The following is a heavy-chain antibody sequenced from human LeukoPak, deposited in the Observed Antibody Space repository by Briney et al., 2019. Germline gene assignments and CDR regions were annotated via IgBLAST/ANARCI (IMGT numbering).Heavy chain of an antibody. CDR2: IWYDGSNK. CDR3: ASGAETSGLPY. J-gene: IGHJ4*02. Sequence: GGSLRLSCAASGFTFSSYGMHWVRQAPGKGLEWVAVIWYDGSNKYYADSVKGRFTISRDNSKNTLYLQMNSLRAEDTAVYYCASGAETSGLPYWGQGTLVTVSS. CDR1: GFTFSSYG. V-gene: IGHV3-33*01. D-gene: IGHD3-16*01.